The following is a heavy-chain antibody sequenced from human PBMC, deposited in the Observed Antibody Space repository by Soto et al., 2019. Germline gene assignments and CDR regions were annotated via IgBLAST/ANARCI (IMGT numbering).Heavy chain of an antibody. J-gene: IGHJ4*02. CDR3: ARPFGDYGDYAWSLRY. CDR1: GYTFSGYA. CDR2: ISAYNGNT. V-gene: IGHV1-18*01. Sequence: QVQLVQSGAEVKKPGASVKVSCTASGYTFSGYAMGWVRQAAGQGLEWMGWISAYNGNTDYAQKVQGRVTMSTDTSTSTAYMELRSLTSDDTAVYYCARPFGDYGDYAWSLRYWGQGTLVTVSS. D-gene: IGHD4-17*01.